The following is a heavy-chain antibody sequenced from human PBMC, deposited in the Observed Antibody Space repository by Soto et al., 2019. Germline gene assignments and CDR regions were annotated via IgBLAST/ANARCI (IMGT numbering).Heavy chain of an antibody. CDR2: INHSGST. D-gene: IGHD7-27*01. CDR3: ARDWGPYWFDP. CDR1: GGSFSDYSWN. V-gene: IGHV4-34*01. Sequence: PSETLSLTCAVYGGSFSDYSWNWNWIRQPPGKGLEWIGEINHSGSTSHNPSLKSRVTLSLDTSKNQFSLKMNSVTPSDTAVYYCARDWGPYWFDPWGQGILVTVSS. J-gene: IGHJ5*02.